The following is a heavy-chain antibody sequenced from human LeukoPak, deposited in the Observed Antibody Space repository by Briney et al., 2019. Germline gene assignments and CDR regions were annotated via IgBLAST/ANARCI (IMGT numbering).Heavy chain of an antibody. Sequence: PSETLSLTCTVSGDSISIGSYYWSWLRQPAGKGLEWIGHMNTTGSTKYNPSLKSRVTISVDTSNNQFSLKVSSVTAPDTAVYYCARDWDYWGQGTLVTVSS. CDR1: GDSISIGSYY. CDR2: MNTTGST. CDR3: ARDWDY. J-gene: IGHJ4*02. V-gene: IGHV4-61*09.